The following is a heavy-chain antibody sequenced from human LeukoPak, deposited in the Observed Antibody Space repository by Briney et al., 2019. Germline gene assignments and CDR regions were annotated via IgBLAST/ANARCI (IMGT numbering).Heavy chain of an antibody. CDR2: INHSGST. CDR3: ARAGWGKGAFDI. D-gene: IGHD3-16*01. J-gene: IGHJ3*02. CDR1: GGSFSGYY. Sequence: SETLSLTCAVSGGSFSGYYWSWIRQPPGKGLEWIGEINHSGSTNYNPSLKSRVTLSVDTSKNQFSLKLSSVTAADTAVYYCARAGWGKGAFDIWGQGTMVTVSS. V-gene: IGHV4-34*01.